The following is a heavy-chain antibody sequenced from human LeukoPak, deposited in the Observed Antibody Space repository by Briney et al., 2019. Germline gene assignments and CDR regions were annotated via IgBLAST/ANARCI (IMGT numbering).Heavy chain of an antibody. CDR1: GGSISSHY. J-gene: IGHJ6*03. Sequence: SETLSLTCTVSGGSISSHYWSWIRQPPGKGLEWIGYIYYSGSTNYNPSLKSRVPISVDTSKNQFSLKLSSVTAADTAVYYCARGGAGLYYYMAVWGKGTTVTVSS. V-gene: IGHV4-59*11. CDR3: ARGGAGLYYYMAV. CDR2: IYYSGST.